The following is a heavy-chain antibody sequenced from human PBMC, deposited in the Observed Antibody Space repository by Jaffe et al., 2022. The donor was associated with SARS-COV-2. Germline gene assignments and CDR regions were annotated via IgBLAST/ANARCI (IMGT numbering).Heavy chain of an antibody. CDR3: ARQSSTYLYGSYYYYGMDV. CDR2: IYPGDSDT. V-gene: IGHV5-51*01. D-gene: IGHD6-13*01. CDR1: GYTFSTYW. Sequence: EVQLVQSGAEVKKPGESLKISCKGSGYTFSTYWIGWVRQMPGKGLEWMGIIYPGDSDTRYSPSFQGQVTISADKSISTAYLQWSSLKASDTAMYYCARQSSTYLYGSYYYYGMDVWGQGTTVTVSS. J-gene: IGHJ6*02.